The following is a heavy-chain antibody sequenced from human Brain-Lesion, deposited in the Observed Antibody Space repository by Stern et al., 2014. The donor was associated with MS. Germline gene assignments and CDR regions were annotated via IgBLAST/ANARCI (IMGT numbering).Heavy chain of an antibody. V-gene: IGHV4-39*01. CDR3: AGEEDIRYCSGGSCTGNWFDP. D-gene: IGHD2-15*01. Sequence: QVQLQESGPGLVKPSETLSLTCTVAGGSVSSTSYAWAWIRQPPGKGLEWIGTIYSSGNTYYSPSLQSRLTISLDPPKNQFPLQVGSVTAADTAVYYCAGEEDIRYCSGGSCTGNWFDPWGQGTLVTVSS. CDR1: GGSVSSTSYA. CDR2: IYSSGNT. J-gene: IGHJ5*02.